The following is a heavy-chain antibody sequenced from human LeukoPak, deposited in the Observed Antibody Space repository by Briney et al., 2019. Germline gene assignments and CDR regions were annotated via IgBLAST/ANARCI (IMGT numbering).Heavy chain of an antibody. Sequence: TGGSLRLSCSASGFTFSSYAMHWVRQAPGKGLEYVSAISSNGCSTYYADSVKGRFTISRDNSKNTLYLQMSSLRAEDTAVYYCVKDPRGIAVAGIDYWGQGTLVTVSS. D-gene: IGHD6-19*01. J-gene: IGHJ4*02. CDR1: GFTFSSYA. V-gene: IGHV3-64D*09. CDR2: ISSNGCST. CDR3: VKDPRGIAVAGIDY.